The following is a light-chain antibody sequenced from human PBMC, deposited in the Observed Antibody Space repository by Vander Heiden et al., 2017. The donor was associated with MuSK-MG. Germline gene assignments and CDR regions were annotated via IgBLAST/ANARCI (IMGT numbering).Light chain of an antibody. CDR3: QQRSNWLT. J-gene: IGKJ4*01. CDR2: DAS. CDR1: QSVSNY. Sequence: EIALTQSPATLSLSPGERATLSCRASQSVSNYLAWYQQKPGQAPRLLIYDASNSATGIPARFSGSGSETDFTLTISSLEPEDFAVYYCQQRSNWLTFGGGTKVEIK. V-gene: IGKV3-11*01.